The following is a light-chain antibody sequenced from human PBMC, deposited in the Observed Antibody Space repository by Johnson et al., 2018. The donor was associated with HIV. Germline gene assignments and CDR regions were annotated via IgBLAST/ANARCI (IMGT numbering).Light chain of an antibody. V-gene: IGLV1-51*01. J-gene: IGLJ1*01. CDR1: SSNIGNNY. CDR2: ENK. CDR3: GTWDSSLRVGF. Sequence: PVLTKPPSVSAAPGQKVTISCSGSSSNIGNNYVSWYQQLPGTAPKLLIYENKKRPSGIPNRFSGSKSGTSATLDITGLQSGDEADYYCGTWDSSLRVGFFGTGTKVTVL.